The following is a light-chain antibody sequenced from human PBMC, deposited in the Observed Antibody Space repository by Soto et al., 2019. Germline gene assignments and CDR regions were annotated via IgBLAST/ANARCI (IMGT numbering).Light chain of an antibody. CDR2: DAS. CDR3: QHYVTSLTT. J-gene: IGKJ1*01. V-gene: IGKV3-20*01. CDR1: QSVSSY. Sequence: DIVLTQSPATLSLSPGERATLSCRASQSVSSYLAWYQQKPGQAPRLLIYDASNRVTGIPDRFIGSGSGTDFTLTISRLEPEDFAVYYCQHYVTSLTTFGQGTKVDIK.